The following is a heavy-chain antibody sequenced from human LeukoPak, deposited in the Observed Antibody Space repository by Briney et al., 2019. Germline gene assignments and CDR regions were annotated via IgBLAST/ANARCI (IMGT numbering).Heavy chain of an antibody. CDR1: VGSISSGGYY. CDR2: SYYSGST. J-gene: IGHJ4*02. D-gene: IGHD3-22*01. V-gene: IGHV4-31*03. Sequence: SQTLSLTGTFSVGSISSGGYYSSWIRQHPGKGLEWLGHSYYSGSTYYNPSLKSRVTISVYTSKHQFPLKLSSVTAADTAVYYCARSPVLYDSSGYYLYYFDYWGQGTLVTVSS. CDR3: ARSPVLYDSSGYYLYYFDY.